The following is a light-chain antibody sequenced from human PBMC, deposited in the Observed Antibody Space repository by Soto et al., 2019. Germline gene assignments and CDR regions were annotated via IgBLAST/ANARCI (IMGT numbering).Light chain of an antibody. V-gene: IGKV3-20*01. Sequence: EIVLTQSPGTLSLSPGERGTLSCRASQSVSSSYLAWYQQKPGQAPRLLIYGASSRATGIPDRFSGSGSGTDFTLTIDRLEPEDFAVYYCQQYSSSPSATFGQGTKLEIK. CDR2: GAS. J-gene: IGKJ2*01. CDR3: QQYSSSPSAT. CDR1: QSVSSSY.